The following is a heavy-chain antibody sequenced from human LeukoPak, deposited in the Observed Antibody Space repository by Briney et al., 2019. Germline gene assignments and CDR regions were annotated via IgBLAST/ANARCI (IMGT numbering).Heavy chain of an antibody. CDR2: ISGSGGST. CDR1: GFTFSSYA. V-gene: IGHV3-23*01. D-gene: IGHD6-6*01. CDR3: AKDAIRGGVGQLVRYYYYMDV. Sequence: PGGSLRLSCAASGFTFSSYAMSWVRQAPGKGLEWVSAISGSGGSTYYADSEKGRFTISRDNSKNTLYLQMNSLRAEDTAVYYCAKDAIRGGVGQLVRYYYYMDVWGKGTTVTVSS. J-gene: IGHJ6*03.